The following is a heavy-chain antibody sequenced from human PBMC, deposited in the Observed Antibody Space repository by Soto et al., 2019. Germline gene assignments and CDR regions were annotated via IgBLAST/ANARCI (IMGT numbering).Heavy chain of an antibody. Sequence: ASVKVSCKASGYTFTSYDINWVRQATGQGLEWMGWMNPNSGNTGYAQKFQGRVTMTRNTSISTAYMELSSLRSEDTAVNYCARGLITIFGVVMDVWGKGTTVTVSS. CDR2: MNPNSGNT. CDR3: ARGLITIFGVVMDV. V-gene: IGHV1-8*01. J-gene: IGHJ6*03. D-gene: IGHD3-3*01. CDR1: GYTFTSYD.